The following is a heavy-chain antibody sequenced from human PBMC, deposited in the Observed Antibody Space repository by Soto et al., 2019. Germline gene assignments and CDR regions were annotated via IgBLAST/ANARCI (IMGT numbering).Heavy chain of an antibody. V-gene: IGHV1-69*13. J-gene: IGHJ6*02. CDR1: GGTFSDFT. CDR3: ARNGTLTGYSCGMDV. Sequence: ASVKVSCKASGGTFSDFTINWVRQAPGQRLEWMGGIIIPIFDTANYAEKFQGRVTITADESTRTSFMEVSSLRSEDTAVYYCARNGTLTGYSCGMDVWGQGTMVTVSS. CDR2: IIIPIFDTA. D-gene: IGHD1-1*01.